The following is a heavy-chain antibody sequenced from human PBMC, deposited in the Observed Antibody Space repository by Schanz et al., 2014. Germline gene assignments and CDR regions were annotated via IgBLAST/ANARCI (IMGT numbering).Heavy chain of an antibody. CDR1: GFTFSSYW. J-gene: IGHJ3*02. Sequence: EVQLVESGGGLVQPGGSLRLSCAASGFTFSSYWMHWVRQAPGKGLVWISRINSDGSSASYADSVKGRFTISRDNAKNTLYLQMNSVRAEDTALYYCAKDPHRDYGGKPQAFDIWGQGTMVTVSS. CDR3: AKDPHRDYGGKPQAFDI. V-gene: IGHV3-74*01. D-gene: IGHD4-17*01. CDR2: INSDGSSA.